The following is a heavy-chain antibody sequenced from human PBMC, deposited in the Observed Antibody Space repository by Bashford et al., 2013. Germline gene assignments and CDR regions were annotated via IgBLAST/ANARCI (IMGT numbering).Heavy chain of an antibody. D-gene: IGHD6-19*01. Sequence: VASVKVSCKASGGTFSSYAISWVRQAPGQGLEWMGRIIPILGIANYAPVKGRFTISRDDSKNTLWLQMNSLKIEDTGVYYCPTTGGVSVAGFHYWGQGTLVTVSS. J-gene: IGHJ4*02. CDR1: GGTFSSYA. V-gene: IGHV1-69*04. CDR2: IIPILGIA. CDR3: PTTGGVSVAGFHY.